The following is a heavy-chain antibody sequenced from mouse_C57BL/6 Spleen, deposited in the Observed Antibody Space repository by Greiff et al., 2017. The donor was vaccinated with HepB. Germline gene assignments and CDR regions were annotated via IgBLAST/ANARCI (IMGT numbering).Heavy chain of an antibody. Sequence: EVHLVESGAELVRPGASVKLSCTASGFNIKDDYMHWVKQRPEQGLEWIGWIDPENGDTEYASKFQGKATITADTSSNTAYLQLSSLTSEDTAVYYCTRDSSRYFDYWGQGTTLTVSS. D-gene: IGHD3-2*02. CDR2: IDPENGDT. CDR3: TRDSSRYFDY. CDR1: GFNIKDDY. V-gene: IGHV14-4*01. J-gene: IGHJ2*01.